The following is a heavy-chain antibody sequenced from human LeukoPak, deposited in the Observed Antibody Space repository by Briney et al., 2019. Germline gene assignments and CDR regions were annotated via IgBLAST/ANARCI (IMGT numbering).Heavy chain of an antibody. D-gene: IGHD3-9*01. CDR2: INPNSGGT. V-gene: IGHV1-2*04. CDR3: ARSPYDILTGYYNAFDY. J-gene: IGHJ4*02. Sequence: ASVKDSCKASGYTFTGYYMHWVRQPPGQGLAWMGWINPNSGGTNYAQKFQGWLTMTRDTSISTAYMELSRLRSEDTAVYYCARSPYDILTGYYNAFDYWGQGTLVTVSS. CDR1: GYTFTGYY.